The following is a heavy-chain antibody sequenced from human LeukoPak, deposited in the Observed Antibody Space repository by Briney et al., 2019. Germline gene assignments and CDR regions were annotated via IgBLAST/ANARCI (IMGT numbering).Heavy chain of an antibody. V-gene: IGHV1-24*01. D-gene: IGHD5-12*01. CDR3: ATDLQNYSGYDPLL. J-gene: IGHJ4*02. CDR2: FDPEDGET. Sequence: ASVTVSCKVSGYTLTELSMHWVRQAPGKGLEWMGGFDPEDGETIYAQKFQGRVTMTEDTSTDTAYMELSSLRSEDTAVYYCATDLQNYSGYDPLLWGQGTLVTVSS. CDR1: GYTLTELS.